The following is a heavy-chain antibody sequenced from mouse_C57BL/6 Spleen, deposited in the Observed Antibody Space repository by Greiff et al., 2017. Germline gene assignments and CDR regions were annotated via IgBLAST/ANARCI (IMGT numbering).Heavy chain of an antibody. D-gene: IGHD2-10*02. CDR3: ARRMGRGGPWFAY. CDR2: FHPYNDDT. V-gene: IGHV1-47*01. J-gene: IGHJ3*01. Sequence: QVQLQQSGAELVKPGASVKMSCKASGYTFTTYPIEWMKQNHGKSLEWIGNFHPYNDDTTYNEKFKGKATLTVEKSSSTVYLELIRLTSDDSAVYYCARRMGRGGPWFAYWGQGTLVTVSA. CDR1: GYTFTTYP.